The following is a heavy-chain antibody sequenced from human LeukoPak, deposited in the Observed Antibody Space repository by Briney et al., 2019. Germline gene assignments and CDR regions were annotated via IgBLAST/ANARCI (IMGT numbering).Heavy chain of an antibody. CDR2: IYTSGST. V-gene: IGHV4-61*02. CDR1: GGSISSGSYY. CDR3: ARDLMITFGGVIVSYACDI. D-gene: IGHD3-16*02. J-gene: IGHJ3*02. Sequence: NPSETLSLTCTVSGGSISSGSYYWSWIRQPAGKGLELIGRIYTSGSTNYNPSLKSRVTISVDTSKNQFSLKLSSVTAADTAVYYCARDLMITFGGVIVSYACDIWGQGTMVTVSS.